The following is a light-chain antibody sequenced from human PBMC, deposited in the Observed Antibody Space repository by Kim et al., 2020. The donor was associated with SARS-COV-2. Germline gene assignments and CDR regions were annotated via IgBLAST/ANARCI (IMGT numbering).Light chain of an antibody. CDR2: KSN. J-gene: IGLJ2*01. CDR3: VTWDDSLNAVV. V-gene: IGLV1-44*01. Sequence: GQRVTISCSEKSSNIDSNDVKWFQQLPGTAPKLLIYKSNQRPSGVPDRFSGSKSGTSASLVIGGLQSEDEADYYCVTWDDSLNAVVFGGGTQLTVL. CDR1: SSNIDSND.